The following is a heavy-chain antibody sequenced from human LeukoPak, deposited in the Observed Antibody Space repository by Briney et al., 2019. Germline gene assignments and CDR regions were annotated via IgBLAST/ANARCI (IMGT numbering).Heavy chain of an antibody. CDR1: DGSISNYF. V-gene: IGHV4-59*01. Sequence: PSETLSLTCTVSDGSISNYFWSWIRQPPGKGLEWIGYIYYSGSTNYNPSLKSRVTISVDTSKNQFSLKLSSVTAADTAVYYCARVYYYDSSGYAFDIWGQGTMVTVSS. CDR2: IYYSGST. J-gene: IGHJ3*02. D-gene: IGHD3-22*01. CDR3: ARVYYYDSSGYAFDI.